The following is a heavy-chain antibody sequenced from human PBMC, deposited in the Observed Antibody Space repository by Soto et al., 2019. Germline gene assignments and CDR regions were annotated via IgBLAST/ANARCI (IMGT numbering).Heavy chain of an antibody. V-gene: IGHV4-39*01. Sequence: SETLSLTCTVSGGSISSSSYYWGWIRQPPGKGLEWIGSIYNSGTTYYNTSLKGRFTISVDTSKNQFSLKLSSVTAADTAVYYCARHLMAAGPEIPLMDVWGKGTTVTVSS. J-gene: IGHJ6*04. D-gene: IGHD6-13*01. CDR2: IYNSGTT. CDR3: ARHLMAAGPEIPLMDV. CDR1: GGSISSSSYY.